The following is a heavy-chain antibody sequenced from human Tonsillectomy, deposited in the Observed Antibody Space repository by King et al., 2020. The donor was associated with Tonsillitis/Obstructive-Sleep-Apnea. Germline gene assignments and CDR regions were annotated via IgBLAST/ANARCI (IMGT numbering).Heavy chain of an antibody. V-gene: IGHV3-23*04. J-gene: IGHJ6*03. CDR3: AKDSMRYYMDV. CDR2: ISGYGGST. Sequence: VQLVESGGNLVQPGGSLRLSCAASGFTFSSSAMSWVRQAPGKGLEWVSAISGYGGSTYYTDSVEGRFIVSRDNSKNTLYLQMNSLRVDDTAIYYCAKDSMRYYMDVWGKGTTVTVSS. CDR1: GFTFSSSA.